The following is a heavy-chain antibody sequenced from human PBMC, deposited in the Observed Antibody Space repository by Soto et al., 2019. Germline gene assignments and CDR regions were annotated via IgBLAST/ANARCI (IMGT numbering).Heavy chain of an antibody. Sequence: GGSLRLSCTASGFTFSSHAMTWVRQAPGKGLEWLAYITIRTGNILYADSVRGRFAISRDNSKNTVYLQMNSLRAEDTAVYYCAKDLVAAAASWGQGTLVTVSS. J-gene: IGHJ5*02. CDR3: AKDLVAAAAS. D-gene: IGHD6-13*01. V-gene: IGHV3-23*01. CDR1: GFTFSSHA. CDR2: ITIRTGNI.